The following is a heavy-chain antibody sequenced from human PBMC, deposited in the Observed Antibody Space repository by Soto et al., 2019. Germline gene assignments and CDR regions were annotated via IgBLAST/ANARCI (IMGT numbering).Heavy chain of an antibody. CDR1: GFSLNTRGVG. D-gene: IGHD6-6*01. J-gene: IGHJ3*01. V-gene: IGHV2-5*02. Sequence: QITLKESGHTLVKPTQMLTLTCTFSGFSLNTRGVGVGWIRQPPGGALEWLALIYWDDDKRYSPSLRSRLTITKDTSKNQVVLTMTTMEPLDTGTYYGAHTYSSSPDDGFDVWGQGTRVTVSS. CDR2: IYWDDDK. CDR3: AHTYSSSPDDGFDV.